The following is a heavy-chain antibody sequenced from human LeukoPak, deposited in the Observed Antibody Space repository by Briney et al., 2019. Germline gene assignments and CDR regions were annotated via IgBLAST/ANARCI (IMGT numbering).Heavy chain of an antibody. CDR3: AKSGTYGDYGGYWFDP. CDR2: IYYSGSI. D-gene: IGHD4-17*01. CDR1: GGSISSYY. Sequence: PSETLSLTCTVSGGSISSYYWSWIRQPPGKGLEWIGYIYYSGSIKYNPSLKSRVTISVDTSYNQFSLKLSSATAADTAVYYCAKSGTYGDYGGYWFDPWGQGTLVTVSS. V-gene: IGHV4-59*08. J-gene: IGHJ5*02.